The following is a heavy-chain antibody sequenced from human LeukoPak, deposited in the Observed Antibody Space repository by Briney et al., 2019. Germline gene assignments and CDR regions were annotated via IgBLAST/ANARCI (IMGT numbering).Heavy chain of an antibody. Sequence: PSETLSLTCTVSGGSISSYYWSWIRQPAGKGLEWIGRIYTSGSTNYNPSLKSRVTISVDTSKNQFSLKLSSVTAADTAVYYCARFRITMVRGVIITESGFDPWGQGTLVTVSS. V-gene: IGHV4-4*07. CDR2: IYTSGST. CDR1: GGSISSYY. J-gene: IGHJ5*02. CDR3: ARFRITMVRGVIITESGFDP. D-gene: IGHD3-10*01.